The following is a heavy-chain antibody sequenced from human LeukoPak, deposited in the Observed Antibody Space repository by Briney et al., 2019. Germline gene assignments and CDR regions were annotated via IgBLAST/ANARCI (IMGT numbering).Heavy chain of an antibody. V-gene: IGHV3-30-3*01. CDR2: TSSDLNVK. D-gene: IGHD3-10*01. J-gene: IGHJ4*02. CDR3: AREGYYGSGSPPSLYFDY. CDR1: GFTFSSHD. Sequence: GGSLRLSCAASGFTFSSHDMHWVRQAPGKGLEWVAVTSSDLNVKLYADSVKGRFTISRDNSRSTLYLQMNSLRPEDTAIYYCAREGYYGSGSPPSLYFDYWGQGTLVTVSS.